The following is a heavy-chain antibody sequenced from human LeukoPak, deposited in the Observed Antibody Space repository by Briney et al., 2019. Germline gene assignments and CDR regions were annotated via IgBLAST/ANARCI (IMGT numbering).Heavy chain of an antibody. J-gene: IGHJ4*02. CDR1: GGSFSGYY. D-gene: IGHD3-10*01. V-gene: IGHV4-34*01. CDR3: ARGRPITMVRGVGPDY. Sequence: PSETLSLTRAVYGGSFSGYYWSWIRQPPGKGLEWIREINHSGSTNYNPSLKSRVTISVDTSKNQFSLKLSSVTAADTAVYYCARGRPITMVRGVGPDYWGQGTLVTVSS. CDR2: INHSGST.